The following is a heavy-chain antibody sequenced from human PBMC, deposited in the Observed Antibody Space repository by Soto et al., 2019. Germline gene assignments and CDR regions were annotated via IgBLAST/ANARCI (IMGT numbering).Heavy chain of an antibody. Sequence: PSETLSLTYSVSGRYMSSNYWSWIRQSPDKGLEWLGYVFYGGTDYNPSLGGRVSMSVETSKSQFSLKLTSVTVADTAVYYCASYRGALYFESWGPGILVTGSS. V-gene: IGHV4-59*01. CDR2: VFYGGT. CDR3: ASYRGALYFES. D-gene: IGHD3-16*01. J-gene: IGHJ4*02. CDR1: GRYMSSNY.